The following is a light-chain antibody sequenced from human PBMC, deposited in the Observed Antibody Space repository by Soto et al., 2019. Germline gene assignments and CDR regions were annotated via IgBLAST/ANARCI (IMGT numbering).Light chain of an antibody. Sequence: DVVMTQTPLSLSVAPGQPASISCKSSQSLLHITGETFLFWYLQKPGQSPQLLIYEVSTRVSGVPDRFSGRGSGNDFTLRINRVEAEDVGVYYCMQHIEYPITFGQGTRLEIK. CDR2: EVS. CDR3: MQHIEYPIT. CDR1: QSLLHITGETF. J-gene: IGKJ5*01. V-gene: IGKV2D-29*02.